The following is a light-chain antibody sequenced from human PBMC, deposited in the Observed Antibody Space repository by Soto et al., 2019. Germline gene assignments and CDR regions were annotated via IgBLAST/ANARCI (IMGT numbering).Light chain of an antibody. J-gene: IGLJ3*02. V-gene: IGLV1-40*01. CDR1: SSNIGAHYD. CDR3: QSYDSSLRGVL. Sequence: QSALTQPPSVSGAPGQRVTISCTGSSSNIGAHYDVSWYRQFPGTAPKLLIYNDNNRPSGVPDRFSGSKSGTSASLAITGLQAEDEADYYCQSYDSSLRGVLFGGGTKLTVL. CDR2: NDN.